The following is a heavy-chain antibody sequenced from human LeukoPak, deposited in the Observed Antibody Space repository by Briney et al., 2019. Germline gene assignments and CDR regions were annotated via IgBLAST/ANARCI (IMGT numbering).Heavy chain of an antibody. CDR3: ARVLRFLEWLAFDI. J-gene: IGHJ3*02. D-gene: IGHD3-3*01. V-gene: IGHV3-66*02. Sequence: GGSLRLSCAASGFTVSSNYMSWVRQAPGKGLEWVSVIYSGGSTYYADSVKGRFTISRDNSKNTLYLQMNSLRAEDTAVYYCARVLRFLEWLAFDIWGQGTMVTVSS. CDR1: GFTVSSNY. CDR2: IYSGGST.